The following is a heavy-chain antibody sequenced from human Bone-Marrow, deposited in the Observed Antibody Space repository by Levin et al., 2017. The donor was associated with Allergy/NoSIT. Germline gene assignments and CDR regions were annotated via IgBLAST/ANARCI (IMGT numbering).Heavy chain of an antibody. J-gene: IGHJ5*02. CDR3: ARAAIRKRDNWFDP. CDR2: IYYSGST. CDR1: GGSISSYY. D-gene: IGHD3-9*01. V-gene: IGHV4-59*01. Sequence: SETLSLTCTVSGGSISSYYWSWIRQPPGKGLEWIGYIYYSGSTNYNPSLKSRVTISVDTSKNQFSLKLSSVTAADTAVYYCARAAIRKRDNWFDPWGQGTLVTVSS.